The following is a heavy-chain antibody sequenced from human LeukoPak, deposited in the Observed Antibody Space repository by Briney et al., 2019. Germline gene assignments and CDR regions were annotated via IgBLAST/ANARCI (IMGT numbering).Heavy chain of an antibody. Sequence: ETLSLTCAVYGGSFSGYYWSWIRQPPGKGLEWVSAISGSGGSTYYADSVKGRFTISRDNSKNTLYLQMNSLRAEDTAVYYCAKEWWFEPWGQGTLVTVSS. CDR1: GGSFSGYY. CDR2: ISGSGGST. CDR3: AKEWWFEP. J-gene: IGHJ5*02. V-gene: IGHV3-23*01.